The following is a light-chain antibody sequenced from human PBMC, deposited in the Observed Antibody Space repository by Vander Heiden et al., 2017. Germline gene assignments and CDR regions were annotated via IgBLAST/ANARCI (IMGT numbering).Light chain of an antibody. CDR2: GAS. CDR1: QNFNTY. CDR3: QQYSKWPPYT. V-gene: IGKV3-15*01. J-gene: IGKJ2*01. Sequence: EIVMTQSPATLSVSPGESATLSCRARQNFNTYLAWYHHMPGRAPTLLIYGASTRATGIPTRFSGTGSGTDFTLIISSLRSEDFAVYYCQQYSKWPPYTFGQGTKLEIK.